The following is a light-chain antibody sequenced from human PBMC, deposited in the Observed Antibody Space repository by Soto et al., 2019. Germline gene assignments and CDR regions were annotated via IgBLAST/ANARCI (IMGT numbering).Light chain of an antibody. CDR3: SSYSSSTTLEGV. Sequence: QSVLTQPASVSGSPGQSITISCTGTSSDVGDYNYVSWYQQHPGKAPKLMIYDVSNRPSGVSNRFSGSKSGNTASLTISGLQADDEADYYCSSYSSSTTLEGVFGGGTKLTVL. J-gene: IGLJ2*01. V-gene: IGLV2-14*01. CDR1: SSDVGDYNY. CDR2: DVS.